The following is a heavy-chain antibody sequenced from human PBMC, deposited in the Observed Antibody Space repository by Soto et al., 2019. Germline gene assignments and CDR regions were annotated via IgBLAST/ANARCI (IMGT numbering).Heavy chain of an antibody. D-gene: IGHD3-3*01. CDR2: VRGSDGSK. V-gene: IGHV3-23*01. CDR1: GFTFSTHA. CDR3: ARAPETPSIFGVALPYFFDS. Sequence: PGGSLRLSCAASGFTFSTHAMSWVRQASGKGLEWVSVVRGSDGSKFYADSVRGRFTISRDTSKNTLYLQMNTLRPDDTAVYYCARAPETPSIFGVALPYFFDSWGQGTQVTVSS. J-gene: IGHJ4*02.